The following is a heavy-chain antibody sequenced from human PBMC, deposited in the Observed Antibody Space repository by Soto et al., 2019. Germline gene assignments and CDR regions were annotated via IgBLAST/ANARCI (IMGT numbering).Heavy chain of an antibody. V-gene: IGHV3-23*01. CDR1: GFTISTYA. CDR3: AKSVRTMVSTGFWFDP. D-gene: IGHD4-17*01. CDR2: ISGSGNIT. J-gene: IGHJ5*02. Sequence: EVQLLESGGGLVQPGGSLRLSCAASGFTISTYAMSWVRQAPGKGLEWVSGISGSGNITYYADSVKGRFTISRDISKNTLYLQMMRLRAEDTDVSHFAKSVRTMVSTGFWFDPWGQGTLVTVSS.